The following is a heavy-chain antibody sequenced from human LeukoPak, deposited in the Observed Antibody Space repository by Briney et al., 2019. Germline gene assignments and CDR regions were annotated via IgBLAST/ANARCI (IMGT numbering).Heavy chain of an antibody. J-gene: IGHJ6*03. V-gene: IGHV1-2*02. Sequence: ASVKVSRKASGYTFTGYYMHWVRQAPGQGLEWMGWINPNSGGTNYAQKFQGRVTMTRDTSISTAYMELSRLRSDDTAAYYCASSGYDLYCYYYYMDVWGKGTTVTVSS. CDR2: INPNSGGT. D-gene: IGHD5-12*01. CDR1: GYTFTGYY. CDR3: ASSGYDLYCYYYYMDV.